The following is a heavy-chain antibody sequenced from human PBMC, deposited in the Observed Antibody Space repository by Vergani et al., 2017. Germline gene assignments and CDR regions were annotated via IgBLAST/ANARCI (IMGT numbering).Heavy chain of an antibody. Sequence: QFQLVQSGAEVKKPGSSVKVSCKASGGTFSSYAISWVRQAPGQGLEWMGRIIPILGIANYAQKFQGRVTVTADKSTSTAYVELSSRRSEDTALYYCAGDLAARREYYYYYVMDVWGQGTTVTVSS. J-gene: IGHJ6*02. CDR1: GGTFSSYA. V-gene: IGHV1-69*04. CDR2: IIPILGIA. D-gene: IGHD6-6*01. CDR3: AGDLAARREYYYYYVMDV.